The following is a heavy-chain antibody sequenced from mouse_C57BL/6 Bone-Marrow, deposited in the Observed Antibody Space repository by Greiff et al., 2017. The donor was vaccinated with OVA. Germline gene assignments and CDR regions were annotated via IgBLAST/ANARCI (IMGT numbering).Heavy chain of an antibody. D-gene: IGHD2-13*01. Sequence: EVKVVESGPELVKPGASVKISCKASGYSFTGYYMNWVKQSPDKSLEWIGEINPSTGVTTYNQKFKAKATLTVDKSSSTAYMQLKSLTSEDSAVYYGARREFDYSYYDYWGKGTTLTVSS. V-gene: IGHV1-42*01. CDR2: INPSTGVT. CDR3: ARREFDYSYYDY. J-gene: IGHJ2*01. CDR1: GYSFTGYY.